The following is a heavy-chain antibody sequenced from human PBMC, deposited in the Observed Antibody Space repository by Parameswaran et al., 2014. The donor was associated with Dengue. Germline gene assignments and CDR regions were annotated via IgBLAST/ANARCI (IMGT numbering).Heavy chain of an antibody. CDR3: ARDYAYYDALIGYFTPRLDAFDL. Sequence: GSLRLSCAASGFTFGSYEMNWVRQAPGKGLEWVSYISSSGKTIYYAGSLKGRFTISRDNAKNSLYLHMKSLRAEDTAVYFCARDYAYYDALIGYFTPRLDAFDLWGQGTLVTVSS. D-gene: IGHD3-9*01. V-gene: IGHV3-48*03. CDR2: ISSSGKTI. CDR1: GFTFGSYE. J-gene: IGHJ3*01.